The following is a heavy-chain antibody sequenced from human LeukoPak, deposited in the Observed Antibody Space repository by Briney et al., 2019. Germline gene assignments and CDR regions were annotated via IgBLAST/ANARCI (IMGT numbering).Heavy chain of an antibody. CDR2: IKQDGSEK. CDR3: AREGRSSTTYHDWFDP. D-gene: IGHD2-2*01. V-gene: IGHV3-7*01. Sequence: GGSLRLSCAASGFTFSSYWMSWVRQAPGKGLEWVANIKQDGSEKYYVDSVKGRFTISRDNAKNSLYLQMNSLRAEDTAVYYCAREGRSSTTYHDWFDPWGQGTLVTVSS. CDR1: GFTFSSYW. J-gene: IGHJ5*02.